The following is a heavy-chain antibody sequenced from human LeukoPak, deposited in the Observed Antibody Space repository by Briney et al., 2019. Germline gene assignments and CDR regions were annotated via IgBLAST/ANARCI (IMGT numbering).Heavy chain of an antibody. CDR1: GFTVSGTH. CDR2: RYSGGTT. CDR3: AKDEATSGGGIAS. J-gene: IGHJ4*02. D-gene: IGHD3-16*01. Sequence: PGGSLRLSCAASGFTVSGTHMSWVRQAPGKGLEWVAARYSGGTTYYADSVTRRFTISRDNSKNTLYLHMNRLRAEDTAVYYCAKDEATSGGGIASWGQGTLVSVSS. V-gene: IGHV3-53*01.